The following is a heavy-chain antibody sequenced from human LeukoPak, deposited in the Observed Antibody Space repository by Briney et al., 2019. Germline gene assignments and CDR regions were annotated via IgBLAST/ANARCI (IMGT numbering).Heavy chain of an antibody. Sequence: PSETLSLTCTGSSGSIGGYYWSWIRQPPGKGLEWVAVMWDDGTNEYYVESVKGRFTISRDNGKRTLYLQMNSLRVEDTAVYYCARDGPAAGHAFDYWGQGTLVTVSS. CDR3: ARDGPAAGHAFDY. CDR2: MWDDGTNE. CDR1: SGSIGGYY. J-gene: IGHJ4*02. V-gene: IGHV3-33*08.